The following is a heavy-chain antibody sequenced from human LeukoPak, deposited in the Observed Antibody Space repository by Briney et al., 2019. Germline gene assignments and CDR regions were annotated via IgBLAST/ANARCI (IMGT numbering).Heavy chain of an antibody. J-gene: IGHJ3*02. CDR2: IYYSGST. CDR3: ARARGTTIEERGAFDI. CDR1: GGSISSYY. Sequence: SETLSLTCTVSGGSISSYYWSWIRQPPGKGLEWIGYIYYSGSTYSNPSLKSRVTISVDTSKNQFSLKLTSVTDADTAVYYCARARGTTIEERGAFDIWGQGTTVTVPS. V-gene: IGHV4-59*01. D-gene: IGHD5-24*01.